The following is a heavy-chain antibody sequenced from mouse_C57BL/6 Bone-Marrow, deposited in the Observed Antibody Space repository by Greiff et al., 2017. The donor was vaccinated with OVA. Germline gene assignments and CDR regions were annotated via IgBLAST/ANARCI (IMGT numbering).Heavy chain of an antibody. CDR3: ASLYGSSSAWFAY. D-gene: IGHD1-1*01. CDR2: IWGVGST. J-gene: IGHJ3*01. V-gene: IGHV2-6*01. CDR1: GFSLTSYG. Sequence: QVQLQQSGPGLVAPSQSLSITCTVSGFSLTSYGVDWVRQSPGKGLEWLGVIWGVGSTNYNSALKSRLSISKDNSKSQVFLKMNSLQTDDTAMYYCASLYGSSSAWFAYWGQGTLVTVSA.